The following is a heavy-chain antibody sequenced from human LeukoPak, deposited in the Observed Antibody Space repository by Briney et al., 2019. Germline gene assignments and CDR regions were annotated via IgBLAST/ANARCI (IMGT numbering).Heavy chain of an antibody. CDR3: ARNHDRLNWFDP. CDR2: ISPSGGST. Sequence: ASVKVSCKAFGYTFTSNYMHWVRQAPGQGLEWMGVISPSGGSTSYAQKFQGRVTLTRDMSTSTDYLELSSLRSEDTAVYYCARNHDRLNWFDPWGQGTLVTVSS. CDR1: GYTFTSNY. D-gene: IGHD3-22*01. V-gene: IGHV1-46*01. J-gene: IGHJ5*02.